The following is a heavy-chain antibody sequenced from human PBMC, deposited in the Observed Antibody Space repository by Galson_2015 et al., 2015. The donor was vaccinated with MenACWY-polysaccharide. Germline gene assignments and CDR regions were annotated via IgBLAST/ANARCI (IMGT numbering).Heavy chain of an antibody. D-gene: IGHD4-11*01. Sequence: SLRLSCAASGYRFSSYGIHWVRQAPGRGLEWVAVIWYDGSEYYYGDSVEGRFTISRDNSKNMAYLQMYSLRAEDTALYYCARLQSKYLDVWGKGTTVTVSS. CDR2: IWYDGSEY. V-gene: IGHV3-33*01. CDR3: ARLQSKYLDV. CDR1: GYRFSSYG. J-gene: IGHJ6*04.